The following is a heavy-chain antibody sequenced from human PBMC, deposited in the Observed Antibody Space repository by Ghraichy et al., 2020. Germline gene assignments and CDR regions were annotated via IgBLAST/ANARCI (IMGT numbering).Heavy chain of an antibody. CDR2: IYYSGST. D-gene: IGHD7-27*01. CDR3: ASRTNWELSFDY. J-gene: IGHJ4*02. Sequence: SETLSLTCTVSGGSISSSSYYWGWIRQPPGKGLEWIGSIYYSGSTYYNPSLKSRVTISVDTSKNQFSLKLSSVTAADTAVYYCASRTNWELSFDYWGQGTLVTVSS. V-gene: IGHV4-39*01. CDR1: GGSISSSSYY.